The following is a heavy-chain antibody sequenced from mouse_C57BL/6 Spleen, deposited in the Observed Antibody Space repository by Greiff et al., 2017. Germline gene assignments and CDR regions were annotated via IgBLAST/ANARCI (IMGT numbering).Heavy chain of an antibody. V-gene: IGHV5-6*01. D-gene: IGHD1-1*01. J-gene: IGHJ4*01. CDR1: GFTFSSYG. CDR3: ASSGFITTVVATEDAMDY. CDR2: ISSGGSYT. Sequence: QLVESGGDLVKPGGSLKLSCAASGFTFSSYGMSWVRQTPDKRLEWVATISSGGSYTYYPASVKGRFTISRDNAKNTLYLQMSSLKSEDTAMYYCASSGFITTVVATEDAMDYGGQGTSVTVSS.